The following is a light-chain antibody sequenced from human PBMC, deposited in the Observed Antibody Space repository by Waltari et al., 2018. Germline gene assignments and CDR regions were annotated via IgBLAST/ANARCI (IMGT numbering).Light chain of an antibody. J-gene: IGKJ3*01. CDR1: QDIASA. CDR2: DAS. CDR3: QQFINYPLT. Sequence: AIQLTQSPSSLSASVGHRITITCRASQDIASALAWYVQKPGKARQLLIYDASTLESGVPSRFSGIGAGTDFTLSIIGLQPEDFATYYCQQFINYPLTFGPGTTVDIK. V-gene: IGKV1D-13*01.